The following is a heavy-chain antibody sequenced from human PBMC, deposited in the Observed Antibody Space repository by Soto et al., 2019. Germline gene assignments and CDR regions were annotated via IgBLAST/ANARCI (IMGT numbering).Heavy chain of an antibody. J-gene: IGHJ6*02. V-gene: IGHV1-69*02. CDR1: GGNFNCQM. Sequence: QVHLLQSGAEVKKPGSSVKVSCKVSGGNFNCQMISWVRQAPGQGLEWMGRITPVLDVASYAQKFQDRVSITTDKSTTTVYMELSSLRSEDTAVYYCAKGDASGTHYPYYYGLDVWGQGTTVTVSS. CDR2: ITPVLDVA. D-gene: IGHD1-26*01. CDR3: AKGDASGTHYPYYYGLDV.